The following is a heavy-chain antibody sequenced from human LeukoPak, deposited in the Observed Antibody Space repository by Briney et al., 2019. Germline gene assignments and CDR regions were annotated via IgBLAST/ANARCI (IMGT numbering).Heavy chain of an antibody. J-gene: IGHJ5*02. CDR1: GGSTSSYY. V-gene: IGHV4-59*01. Sequence: SETLSLTCTVSGGSTSSYYWSWIRQPPGKGLEWIGYIYYSGSTNYNPSLKSRVTISVDTSKNQFSLKLSSVTAADTAVYYCASYSVVTPGWFDPWGQGTLVTVSS. CDR3: ASYSVVTPGWFDP. D-gene: IGHD3-22*01. CDR2: IYYSGST.